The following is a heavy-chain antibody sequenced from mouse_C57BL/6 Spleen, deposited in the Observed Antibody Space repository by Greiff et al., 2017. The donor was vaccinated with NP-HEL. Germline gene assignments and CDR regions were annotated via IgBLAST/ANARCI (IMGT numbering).Heavy chain of an antibody. CDR2: IWSGGST. D-gene: IGHD2-2*01. V-gene: IGHV2-2*01. CDR3: ARGGYYDAMDY. CDR1: GFSLTSYG. J-gene: IGHJ4*01. Sequence: VQLQQSGPGLVQPSQSLSITCTVSGFSLTSYGVHWVRQSPGKGLEWLGVIWSGGSTGYNAAFISRLSISKDNSKSQVFFKMNSLQADDTAIYYCARGGYYDAMDYWGQGTSVTVSS.